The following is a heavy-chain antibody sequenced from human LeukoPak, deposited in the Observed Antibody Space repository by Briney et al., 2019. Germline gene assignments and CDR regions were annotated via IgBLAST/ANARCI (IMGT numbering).Heavy chain of an antibody. J-gene: IGHJ4*02. CDR2: IKQDGSEK. Sequence: GGSLRLSCAASGFTFSSYWISWVRQAPGKGLEWVANIKQDGSEKYYVDSVKGRFTISRDNAKNSLYLQMNSLRAEDTAVYYCARASSVLLWFGELLYPFDYWGQGTLVTVSS. D-gene: IGHD3-10*01. V-gene: IGHV3-7*01. CDR3: ARASSVLLWFGELLYPFDY. CDR1: GFTFSSYW.